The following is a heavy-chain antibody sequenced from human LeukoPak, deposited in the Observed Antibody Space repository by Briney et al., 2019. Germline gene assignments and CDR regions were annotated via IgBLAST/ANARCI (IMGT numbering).Heavy chain of an antibody. V-gene: IGHV1-2*02. CDR1: GYTFTGYY. CDR3: ARAPITIFGVVLGTWFDP. J-gene: IGHJ5*02. Sequence: EASVKVSCKASGYTFTGYYMHWLRQAPGQGLEWMGWINPNSGGTNYAQKFQGRVTMTRDTSISTAYMELSRLRSDDTAVYYCARAPITIFGVVLGTWFDPWGQGTLVTVSS. CDR2: INPNSGGT. D-gene: IGHD3-3*01.